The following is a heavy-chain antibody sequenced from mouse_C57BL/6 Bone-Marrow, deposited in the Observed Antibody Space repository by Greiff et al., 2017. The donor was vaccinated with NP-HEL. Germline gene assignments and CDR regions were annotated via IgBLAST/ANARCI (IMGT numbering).Heavy chain of an antibody. CDR1: CYTFTSYW. V-gene: IGHV1-50*01. CDR3: AREADDGYFLFAY. Sequence: QVQLQQPGAELVKPGASVKLSCKASCYTFTSYWMQWVKQRPGQGLKWIGEIDPSDSYTNYNQKFKGKATLTVDTSSSTAYMQLSSLTSEDSAVYYCAREADDGYFLFAYWGQGTLVTVSA. J-gene: IGHJ3*01. CDR2: IDPSDSYT. D-gene: IGHD2-3*01.